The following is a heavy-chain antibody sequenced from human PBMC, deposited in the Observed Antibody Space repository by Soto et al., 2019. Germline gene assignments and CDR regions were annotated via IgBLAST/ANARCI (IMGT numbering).Heavy chain of an antibody. CDR3: AREPEGSVFGLDS. J-gene: IGHJ4*02. CDR2: IWEDGSEE. V-gene: IGHV3-33*01. D-gene: IGHD3-10*02. Sequence: QVQLVESGGGVVQPGRSLRLSCAASGFTFSNSLMHWVRQAPGKGLEWVAVIWEDGSEEYYADSVKGRFTISRDNSKNTLDLQMNSLRVDDRALYYCAREPEGSVFGLDSWGQGTLVTVSS. CDR1: GFTFSNSL.